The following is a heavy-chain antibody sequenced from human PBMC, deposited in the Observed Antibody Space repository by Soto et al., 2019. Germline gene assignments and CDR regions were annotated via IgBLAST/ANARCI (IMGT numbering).Heavy chain of an antibody. J-gene: IGHJ4*02. CDR2: ISYDGSNK. D-gene: IGHD2-8*01. Sequence: GGSLRLSCAASGFTFSSYAMHWVRQAPGKGLEWVAVISYDGSNKYYADSVKGRFTISRDNSKNTLYLQMNSLRAEDTAVYYCARDHCTNGVCHYHFVFDYWGQGTLVTVSS. V-gene: IGHV3-30-3*01. CDR3: ARDHCTNGVCHYHFVFDY. CDR1: GFTFSSYA.